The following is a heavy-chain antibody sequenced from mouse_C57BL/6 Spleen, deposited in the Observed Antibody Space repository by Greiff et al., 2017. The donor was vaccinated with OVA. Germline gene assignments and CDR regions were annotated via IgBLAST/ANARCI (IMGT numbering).Heavy chain of an antibody. J-gene: IGHJ2*01. D-gene: IGHD1-1*01. CDR3: ARDYYGKDY. CDR1: GYTFTSYW. V-gene: IGHV1-55*01. Sequence: QVHVKQPGAELVKPGASVKMSCKASGYTFTSYWITWVKQRPGQGLEWIGDIYPGSGSTNYNEKFKSQATLTVDTSSSTAYMQLSSLTSEDSAVYYCARDYYGKDYWGQGTTLTVSS. CDR2: IYPGSGST.